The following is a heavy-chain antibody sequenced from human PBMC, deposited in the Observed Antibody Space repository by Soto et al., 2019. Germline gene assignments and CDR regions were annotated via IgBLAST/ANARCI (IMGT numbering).Heavy chain of an antibody. CDR3: ARGGLAGTPGVLNYVWKRFRLYFES. J-gene: IGHJ4*02. CDR2: INHSGNT. D-gene: IGHD3-16*01. Sequence: QVQLQQWGAGLLKPSETLSLTCAVYGGSFSGYYWSWVRQPPGKGLEWIGEINHSGNTNYSPSLKSRVTISGDTSKNQVSLKLRSVTAADPAVYYCARGGLAGTPGVLNYVWKRFRLYFESWGQGTVVTVSS. CDR1: GGSFSGYY. V-gene: IGHV4-34*01.